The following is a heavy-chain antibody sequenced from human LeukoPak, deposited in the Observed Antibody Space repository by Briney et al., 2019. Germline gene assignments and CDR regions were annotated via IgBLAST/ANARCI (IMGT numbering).Heavy chain of an antibody. D-gene: IGHD3-22*01. Sequence: GGSLRLSCAASGFTFSSYAMHWVRQAPGKGLEYVSAISSNGGSTYYANSVKGRFTISRDNSKNTLYLQMGSLRAEDMAVYYCARGSRNYYDSSGYYYYWGRGTLVTVSS. CDR2: ISSNGGST. V-gene: IGHV3-64*01. CDR1: GFTFSSYA. CDR3: ARGSRNYYDSSGYYYY. J-gene: IGHJ4*02.